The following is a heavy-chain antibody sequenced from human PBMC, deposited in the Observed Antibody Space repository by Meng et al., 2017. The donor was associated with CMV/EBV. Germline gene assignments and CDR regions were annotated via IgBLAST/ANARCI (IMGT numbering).Heavy chain of an antibody. CDR3: ARGDMRSSDDGS. CDR2: ISGSGTTV. Sequence: GESLKISCVASGFTFRNFDMNWVRQAPGEGLEWISYISGSGTTVYYADSVKGRFTISRDNAKNTLYLQMNSVRVEDTAVYYCARGDMRSSDDGSWGQGTVVTVSS. J-gene: IGHJ5*02. D-gene: IGHD5-24*01. CDR1: GFTFRNFD. V-gene: IGHV3-48*03.